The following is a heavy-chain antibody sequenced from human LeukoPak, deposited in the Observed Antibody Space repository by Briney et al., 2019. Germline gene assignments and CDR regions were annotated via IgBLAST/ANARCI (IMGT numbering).Heavy chain of an antibody. D-gene: IGHD5-18*01. Sequence: SETLSLTCTVSGGSISSYYWSWIRQPPGKGLERIGHIYYSGSTNYNPSLKSRVTISVDSSKNQFSLKLSSVTAADTAVYYCARTTEGGYTYDYFYYYYMDVWGKGTTVTISS. CDR1: GGSISSYY. CDR3: ARTTEGGYTYDYFYYYYMDV. CDR2: IYYSGST. J-gene: IGHJ6*03. V-gene: IGHV4-59*01.